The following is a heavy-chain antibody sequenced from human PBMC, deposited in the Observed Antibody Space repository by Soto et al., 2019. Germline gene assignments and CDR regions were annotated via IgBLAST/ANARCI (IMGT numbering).Heavy chain of an antibody. CDR2: ISGSGGST. V-gene: IGHV3-23*01. CDR3: AKDRAATLFYYYYMDV. D-gene: IGHD2-15*01. J-gene: IGHJ6*03. CDR1: GFTFSSYA. Sequence: GSLRLSCAASGFTFSSYAMSWVRQAPGKGLEWVSAISGSGGSTYYADSVKGRFTISRDNSKNTLYLQMNSLRAEDTAVYYCAKDRAATLFYYYYMDVWGKGTTVTVSS.